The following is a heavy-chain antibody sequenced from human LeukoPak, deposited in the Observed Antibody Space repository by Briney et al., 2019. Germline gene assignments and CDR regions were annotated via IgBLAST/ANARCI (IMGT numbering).Heavy chain of an antibody. Sequence: PGGSLRLSCAASGFTFSSYAMSWVRQAPGKGLEWVSAISGNGGSTYYADYVKGRFTISRDNSKNTLYLQIKSLRAEDTAVYYCAKGQRGDSGYEAVEYWGEGNLVTVSS. CDR2: ISGNGGST. D-gene: IGHD5-12*01. J-gene: IGHJ4*02. CDR3: AKGQRGDSGYEAVEY. V-gene: IGHV3-23*01. CDR1: GFTFSSYA.